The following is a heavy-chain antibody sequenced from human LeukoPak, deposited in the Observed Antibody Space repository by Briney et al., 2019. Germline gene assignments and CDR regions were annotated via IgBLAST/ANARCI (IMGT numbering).Heavy chain of an antibody. V-gene: IGHV3-7*01. CDR2: IRKRGIET. Sequence: GGSLRLSCAASGFTFTDYWMSWVRQAPGKGLEWVAFIRKRGIETNYVDSVKGRFTISRDNAKNTLYLQMNSLRAEDTAVYYCARGRGPYGWFDPWGQGTLVTVSS. CDR1: GFTFTDYW. J-gene: IGHJ5*02. CDR3: ARGRGPYGWFDP. D-gene: IGHD3-10*01.